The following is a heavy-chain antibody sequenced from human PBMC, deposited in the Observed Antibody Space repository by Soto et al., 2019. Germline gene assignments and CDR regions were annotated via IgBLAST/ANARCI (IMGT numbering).Heavy chain of an antibody. J-gene: IGHJ4*02. Sequence: QVHLVESGGGVVQPGRSLRLSCAASGFTFSTYGMHWVRQAPGKGLEWVALIWNHGREDSYADSVKGRFTISRDNSKNTLWRQMNSLGAGDTAVDYCVRGPWLVGDVTSFDYWGQGSLVTVSS. CDR2: IWNHGRED. CDR3: VRGPWLVGDVTSFDY. D-gene: IGHD6-19*01. V-gene: IGHV3-33*01. CDR1: GFTFSTYG.